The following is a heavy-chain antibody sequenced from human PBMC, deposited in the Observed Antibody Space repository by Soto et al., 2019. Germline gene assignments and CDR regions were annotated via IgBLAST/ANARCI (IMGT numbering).Heavy chain of an antibody. Sequence: SLRLSCAASGFTFSSYGMHWVRQAPGKGLEWVAVISYDGSNKYYADSVKGRFTISRDNSKNTLYLQMNSLRAEDTAVYYCAKDQVDCSSTSCPWGVYYYMDVWGKGTTVTVSS. CDR1: GFTFSSYG. V-gene: IGHV3-30*18. J-gene: IGHJ6*03. CDR2: ISYDGSNK. CDR3: AKDQVDCSSTSCPWGVYYYMDV. D-gene: IGHD2-2*01.